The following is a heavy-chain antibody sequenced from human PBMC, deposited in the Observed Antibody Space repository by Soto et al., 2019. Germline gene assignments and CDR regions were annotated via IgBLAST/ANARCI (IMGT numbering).Heavy chain of an antibody. CDR2: ISRSSDYI. D-gene: IGHD2-8*01. J-gene: IGHJ4*02. Sequence: PGGSLRLCCTASGFTFSSDSMNWVRQAPGKGLEWVSLISRSSDYIYYADSVKGRFTISRDNAKNSVYLQMNSLRAEDTAVYYWFSGAVRPDYWAQGTLDTVS. V-gene: IGHV3-21*06. CDR1: GFTFSSDS. CDR3: FSGAVRPDY.